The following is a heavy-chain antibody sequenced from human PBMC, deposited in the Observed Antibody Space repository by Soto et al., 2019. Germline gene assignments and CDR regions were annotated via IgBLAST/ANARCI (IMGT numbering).Heavy chain of an antibody. CDR3: ARRLRSFFYGMDV. V-gene: IGHV1-18*01. CDR1: GYTFTGYG. CDR2: ISTYNGNT. D-gene: IGHD3-16*01. J-gene: IGHJ6*04. Sequence: ASVKVSCNASGYTFTGYGISWVRQAPGQGLEWMGWISTYNGNTNYAQKLQGRVTMTTDTSTNTAYMDLRSLTSDDTAVYFCARRLRSFFYGMDVWGDVTNVPSSS.